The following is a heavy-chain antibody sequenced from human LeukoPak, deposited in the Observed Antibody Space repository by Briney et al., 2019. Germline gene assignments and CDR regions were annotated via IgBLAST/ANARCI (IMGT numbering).Heavy chain of an antibody. V-gene: IGHV3-48*03. Sequence: GGSLRLSCAASGFTCSNYEMNCVRQAPGKGLEWVSYISGSGPGIYYADSVKGRFTISRDNAKNSLYLQMNSLGAEDTAVYYCARVYYDSNGYHNCFDTWGQGTLVTVSS. CDR1: GFTCSNYE. CDR3: ARVYYDSNGYHNCFDT. D-gene: IGHD3-22*01. J-gene: IGHJ5*02. CDR2: ISGSGPGI.